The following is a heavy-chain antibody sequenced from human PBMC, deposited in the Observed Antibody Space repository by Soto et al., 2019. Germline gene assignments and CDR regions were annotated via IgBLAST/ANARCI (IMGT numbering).Heavy chain of an antibody. CDR1: GGTFSSYA. CDR2: IIPIFGTA. Sequence: QVQLVQSGAEVKKPGSSVKVSCKASGGTFSSYAISWVRQAPGQGLEWMGGIIPIFGTANYAQKFQGRVTITADESTSTAYMELSSLRSEVTAVYYCARVPAAILGYYYYGMDVWGQGTTVTVSS. V-gene: IGHV1-69*01. D-gene: IGHD2-2*02. J-gene: IGHJ6*02. CDR3: ARVPAAILGYYYYGMDV.